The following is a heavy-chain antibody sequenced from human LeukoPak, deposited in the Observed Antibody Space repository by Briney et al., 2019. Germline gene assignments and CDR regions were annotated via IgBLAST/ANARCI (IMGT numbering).Heavy chain of an antibody. V-gene: IGHV4-38-2*02. Sequence: KPSETLSLTCTVSGYSIRSGYYWGWIRQPPGKGLEWIGSINHSGSTNYNPSLKSRVTISVDTSKNQFSLKLSSVTAADTAVYYCAGTNWNYPPTTRVFDYWGQGTLVTVSS. CDR2: INHSGST. CDR3: AGTNWNYPPTTRVFDY. D-gene: IGHD1-7*01. CDR1: GYSIRSGYY. J-gene: IGHJ4*02.